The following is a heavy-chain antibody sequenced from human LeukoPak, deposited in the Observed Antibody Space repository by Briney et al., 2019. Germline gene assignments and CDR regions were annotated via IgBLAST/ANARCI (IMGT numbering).Heavy chain of an antibody. CDR3: ARENSAFDI. D-gene: IGHD4-23*01. V-gene: IGHV3-30*04. Sequence: GGSLRLSCAASGFTFRNYVMHWGRQAPGKGLEWVAGISQDGSTQYYADSVKGRFTMSRDNSKNTVHLRMNSLRAEDTALYYCARENSAFDIWGHGTMVTVSS. J-gene: IGHJ3*02. CDR2: ISQDGSTQ. CDR1: GFTFRNYV.